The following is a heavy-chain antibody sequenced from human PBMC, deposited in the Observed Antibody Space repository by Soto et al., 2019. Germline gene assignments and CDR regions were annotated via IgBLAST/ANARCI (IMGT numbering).Heavy chain of an antibody. CDR1: GYSFTSYW. CDR3: ARRHYGSGSYSH. J-gene: IGHJ4*02. CDR2: IDPSDCYT. Sequence: EVQLVQSGAEVKKPGESLRISCKGSGYSFTSYWISWVRQMPGKGLEWMGRIDPSDCYTNYSPSFHGHVTISVDKSINTAYLQWSSLTASDTAMYYCARRHYGSGSYSHWGQGTLVTVSS. D-gene: IGHD3-10*01. V-gene: IGHV5-10-1*01.